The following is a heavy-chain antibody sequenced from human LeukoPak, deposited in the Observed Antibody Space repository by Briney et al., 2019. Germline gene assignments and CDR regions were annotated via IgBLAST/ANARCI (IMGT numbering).Heavy chain of an antibody. CDR1: GFTFSSHG. CDR2: IRYDGTNK. V-gene: IGHV3-30*02. J-gene: IGHJ4*02. D-gene: IGHD2-15*01. CDR3: AKDKDSTNWYFDY. Sequence: GGSLRLSCAASGFTFSSHGMHWVRQAPGKGLEWVAFIRYDGTNKYYADSVKGRFTISRDNSKNTLYLQMNSLRAEDTAVYYCAKDKDSTNWYFDYWGQGTLVTVSS.